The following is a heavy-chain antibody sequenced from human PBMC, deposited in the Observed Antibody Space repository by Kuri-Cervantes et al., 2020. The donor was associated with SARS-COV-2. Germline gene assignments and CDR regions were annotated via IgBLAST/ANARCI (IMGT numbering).Heavy chain of an antibody. CDR2: ISGSGGST. V-gene: IGHV3-23*01. Sequence: GGSLRLSCAASGFTFSSYAMSWVRQAPGKGLEWVSAISGSGGSTYYADSVKGRFTISRDNSKNTLYLQMNSLRAEDTAVYYCAKGPDVVVVAATKFDPWGQGTLVTVSS. CDR3: AKGPDVVVVAATKFDP. D-gene: IGHD2-15*01. J-gene: IGHJ5*02. CDR1: GFTFSSYA.